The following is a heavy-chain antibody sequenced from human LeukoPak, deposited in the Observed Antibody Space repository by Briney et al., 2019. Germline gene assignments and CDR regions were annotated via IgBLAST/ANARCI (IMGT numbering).Heavy chain of an antibody. CDR1: GGSISSSSYY. CDR3: ATEISY. J-gene: IGHJ4*02. V-gene: IGHV4-39*02. CDR2: IYYNGST. Sequence: KPSETLSPACTVSGGSISSSSYYWGWIRQPPGKGLEWIGSIYYNGSTYYNPSLKSRLTISVDTSKNQFSLNLRSVTAADTAVYYCATEISYWGQGTLVTVSS.